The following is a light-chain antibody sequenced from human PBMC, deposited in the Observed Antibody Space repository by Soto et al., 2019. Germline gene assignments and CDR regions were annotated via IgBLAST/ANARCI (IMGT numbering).Light chain of an antibody. CDR2: AAS. J-gene: IGKJ1*01. V-gene: IGKV1-39*01. CDR3: QQSYITPWT. CDR1: QSITNY. Sequence: DIQMTQCPSSLSTSVGDRVTITCRASQSITNYLNWYQQKPGRVPKLLIYAASRLQSGVPSRFSGSGSGTDFTLTISSLQPEDFATYYCQQSYITPWTFGQGTKVEIK.